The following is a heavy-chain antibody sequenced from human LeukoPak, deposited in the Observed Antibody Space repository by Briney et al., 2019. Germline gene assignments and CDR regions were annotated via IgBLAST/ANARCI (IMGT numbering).Heavy chain of an antibody. CDR1: GGSISSYY. D-gene: IGHD3-22*01. CDR2: ICYSGST. J-gene: IGHJ4*02. Sequence: SETLSLTCTVSGGSISSYYWSWIRQPPGKGLEWIGYICYSGSTNYNPSLKSRVTISVDTSKNQFSLKLSSMTAADTAVYYCARDSYDSSGYRTYFDYWGQGTLVTVSS. V-gene: IGHV4-59*01. CDR3: ARDSYDSSGYRTYFDY.